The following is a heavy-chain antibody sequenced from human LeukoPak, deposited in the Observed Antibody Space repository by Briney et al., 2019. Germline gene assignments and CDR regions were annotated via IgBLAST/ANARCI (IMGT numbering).Heavy chain of an antibody. CDR1: GGSISSSNW. CDR2: IYHSGST. D-gene: IGHD6-13*01. CDR3: ARIKQQLVRQPRRSPYYYYGMDV. J-gene: IGHJ6*02. V-gene: IGHV4-4*02. Sequence: SETLSLTCAVSGGSISSSNWWSWVRQPPGKGLEGIGEIYHSGSTNYNPSLKSRVTISVDKSKNQFSLKLSSVTAADTAVYYCARIKQQLVRQPRRSPYYYYGMDVWGQGTTVTVSS.